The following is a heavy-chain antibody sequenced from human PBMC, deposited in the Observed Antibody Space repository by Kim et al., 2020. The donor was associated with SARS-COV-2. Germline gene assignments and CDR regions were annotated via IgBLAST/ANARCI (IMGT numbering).Heavy chain of an antibody. J-gene: IGHJ6*02. Sequence: GGSLRLSCAASGFTFSSYSMNWVRQAPGKGLEWVSSISSSSSYIYYADSVKGRFTISRDNAKNSLYLQMNSLRAEDTAVYYCARDAGRFAGYYYGMDVWGQGTTVTVSS. D-gene: IGHD3-10*01. CDR2: ISSSSSYI. V-gene: IGHV3-21*01. CDR3: ARDAGRFAGYYYGMDV. CDR1: GFTFSSYS.